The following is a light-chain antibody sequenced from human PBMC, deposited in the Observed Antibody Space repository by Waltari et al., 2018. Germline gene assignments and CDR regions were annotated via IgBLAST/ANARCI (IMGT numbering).Light chain of an antibody. Sequence: QSALTQPRSVSGSPGQSITISCTGTRSDVGTYNYVSLYQHYPGQTPKLMIYYVTKRPSGVPDRFSGSKSCNTASLTISGLQAYDEADYYCCSYAGRYSVLFGGGTKLTVL. CDR3: CSYAGRYSVL. CDR2: YVT. J-gene: IGLJ2*01. V-gene: IGLV2-11*01. CDR1: RSDVGTYNY.